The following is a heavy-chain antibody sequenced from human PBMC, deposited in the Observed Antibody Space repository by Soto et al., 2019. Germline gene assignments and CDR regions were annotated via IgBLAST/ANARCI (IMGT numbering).Heavy chain of an antibody. CDR3: ARITYYDILTGYYYYMDV. J-gene: IGHJ6*03. Sequence: PGESLRISCKGSGYSFTDYWIGRVRQMPGKGLEWMGIIYPGDSDTRYSPSFQGQVTMSADKSISTAYLQWSSLKASDTAMYYCARITYYDILTGYYYYMDVWGKGTTVTVSS. V-gene: IGHV5-51*01. CDR2: IYPGDSDT. D-gene: IGHD3-9*01. CDR1: GYSFTDYW.